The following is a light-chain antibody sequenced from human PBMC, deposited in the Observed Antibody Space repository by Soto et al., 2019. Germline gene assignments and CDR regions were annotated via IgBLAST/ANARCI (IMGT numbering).Light chain of an antibody. CDR1: QIVNSNY. CDR2: GAS. CDR3: QQYSASVLT. J-gene: IGKJ4*01. Sequence: EVVLTQSPGTLSLSPGERATLSCRASQIVNSNYLAWYQQKSGQAPRLLIFGASYRATGIPDRFSGSGSGTDFTLTIGGLEPEDFALYYCQQYSASVLTFGGGTRVDI. V-gene: IGKV3-20*01.